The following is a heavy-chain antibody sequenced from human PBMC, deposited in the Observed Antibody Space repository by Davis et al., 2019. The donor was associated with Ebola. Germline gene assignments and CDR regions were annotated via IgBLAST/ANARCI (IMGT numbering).Heavy chain of an antibody. CDR1: GYTFTSYG. CDR3: ARFIGRALVVAATVRDLYYYYGMDV. J-gene: IGHJ6*02. Sequence: ASVKVSCKASGYTFTSYGISWVRQAPGQGLEWMGWISAYNGNTNYAQKLQGRVTMTTDTSTSTAYMELRSLRSDDTAVYYCARFIGRALVVAATVRDLYYYYGMDVWGQGTTVTVSS. D-gene: IGHD2-15*01. V-gene: IGHV1-18*01. CDR2: ISAYNGNT.